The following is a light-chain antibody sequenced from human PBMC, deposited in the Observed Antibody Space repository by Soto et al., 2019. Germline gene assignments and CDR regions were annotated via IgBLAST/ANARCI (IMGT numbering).Light chain of an antibody. CDR1: QSVSSSY. V-gene: IGKV3-20*01. CDR2: GAS. CDR3: QQYGSSPVT. Sequence: EIVLTQSPGTLSLSPGERGTLSCRASQSVSSSYLAWYQQKPGQAPGLLIYGASSRATGIPDRFSGSGSGTDFTLIISRLDPEDFAVYYCQQYGSSPVTFGQGTKVDIK. J-gene: IGKJ1*01.